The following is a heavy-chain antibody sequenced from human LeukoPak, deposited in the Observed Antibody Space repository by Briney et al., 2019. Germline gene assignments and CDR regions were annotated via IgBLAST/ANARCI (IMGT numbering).Heavy chain of an antibody. V-gene: IGHV4-4*07. CDR2: IYTSGST. Sequence: SETLSLTCTVSGGSISSYYWSWIRQPAGKGLEWIGRIYTSGSTNYNPSLKSRVTMSVDTSKNQSSLKLSSVTAADTAVYYCARDDGDFWSGFYYYYGMDVWGQGTTVTVSS. CDR1: GGSISSYY. J-gene: IGHJ6*02. CDR3: ARDDGDFWSGFYYYYGMDV. D-gene: IGHD3-3*01.